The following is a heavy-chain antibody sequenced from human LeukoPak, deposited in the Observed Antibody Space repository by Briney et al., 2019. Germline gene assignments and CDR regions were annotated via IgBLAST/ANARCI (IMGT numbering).Heavy chain of an antibody. J-gene: IGHJ4*02. D-gene: IGHD6-19*01. CDR2: MNPNSSNT. CDR3: ARQTGYSGSGDY. Sequence: GASVKVSCKASGYTFTSYDINWVRQATGQGLEWMGWMNPNSSNTGYAQKFQGRVTMTRNTSISTAYMELSSLRSEDTAVYYCARQTGYSGSGDYWGQGTLVTVSS. CDR1: GYTFTSYD. V-gene: IGHV1-8*01.